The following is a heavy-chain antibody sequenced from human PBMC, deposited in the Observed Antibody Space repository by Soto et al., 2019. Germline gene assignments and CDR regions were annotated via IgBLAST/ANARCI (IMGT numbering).Heavy chain of an antibody. D-gene: IGHD5-18*01. J-gene: IGHJ4*02. Sequence: XSVKVSCKASGYTFTANYMHWVRQAPGQGLEWMGWINPNSGDTNYAQEFQGRVTMTRDTSINTAYMELSRLRSDDTAVYYCARVDGYSYGLGGGYWGQGTLVTVSS. CDR1: GYTFTANY. V-gene: IGHV1-2*02. CDR2: INPNSGDT. CDR3: ARVDGYSYGLGGGY.